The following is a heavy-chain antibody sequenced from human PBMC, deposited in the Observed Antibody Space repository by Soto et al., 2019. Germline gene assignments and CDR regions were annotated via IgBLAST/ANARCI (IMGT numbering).Heavy chain of an antibody. Sequence: GGSLRLSCAASGFTVSSNYMSWVRQAPGKGLEWVSVIYSGGSTNYADSLKGSFTITRDKSKNTLYLQMNSLRAEDTAVYSCARLRYFVWSFDYWGQGTLVTVSS. V-gene: IGHV3-66*01. D-gene: IGHD3-9*01. CDR3: ARLRYFVWSFDY. CDR1: GFTVSSNY. CDR2: IYSGGST. J-gene: IGHJ4*02.